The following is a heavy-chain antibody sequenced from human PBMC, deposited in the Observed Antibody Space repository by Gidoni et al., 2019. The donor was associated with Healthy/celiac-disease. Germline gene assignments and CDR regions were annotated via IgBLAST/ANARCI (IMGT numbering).Heavy chain of an antibody. V-gene: IGHV3-30*18. Sequence: QVQLVESGGGVVQPGRSLRLSCAASGFTFSSYGMHWVRQAPGKGLEWVAVISYDGSNKYYADSVKGRFTISRDNSKNTLYLQMNSLRAEDTAVYYCAKDRSSTSRYYMDVWGKGTTVTVSS. CDR2: ISYDGSNK. D-gene: IGHD2-2*01. CDR1: GFTFSSYG. J-gene: IGHJ6*03. CDR3: AKDRSSTSRYYMDV.